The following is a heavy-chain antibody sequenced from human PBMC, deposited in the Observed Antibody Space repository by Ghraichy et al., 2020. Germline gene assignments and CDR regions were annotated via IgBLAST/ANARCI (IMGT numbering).Heavy chain of an antibody. CDR1: GGTFSGYD. CDR3: ARVPRAEEDYTQGYFIDS. J-gene: IGHJ5*01. CDR2: IHHSGST. V-gene: IGHV4-34*01. D-gene: IGHD4-11*01. Sequence: GALSLTCAVYGGTFSGYDWTWIRQTPGKGLEWIGEIHHSGSTNCNPSLKSRVTLSVDTSKNQFSLKLSSMNVADTAIYYCARVPRAEEDYTQGYFIDSWGQGTRVTVSS.